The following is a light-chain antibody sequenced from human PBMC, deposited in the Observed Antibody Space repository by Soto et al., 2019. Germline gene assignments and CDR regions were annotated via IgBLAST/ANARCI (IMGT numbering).Light chain of an antibody. CDR2: EVT. V-gene: IGLV2-14*01. CDR3: SSYTSGSTLVV. Sequence: QSVLTQPASVSGSPGQSITISCTGCSSDVGAYNYVSWYQQHPGKAPRLMIYEVTNRPSGVSNRFSGSKSGNTASLTISGLRAEDEGDYYCSSYTSGSTLVVFGGGTKLTVL. J-gene: IGLJ2*01. CDR1: SSDVGAYNY.